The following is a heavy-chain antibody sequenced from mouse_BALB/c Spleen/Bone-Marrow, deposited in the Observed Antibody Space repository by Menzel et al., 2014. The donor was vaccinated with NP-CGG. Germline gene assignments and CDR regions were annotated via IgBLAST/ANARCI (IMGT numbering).Heavy chain of an antibody. CDR1: GFNIKDTY. J-gene: IGHJ3*01. CDR2: IDPANGNT. CDR3: ARWELGRGWFAY. Sequence: EVQLQQSGAELVKPGASVKLSCTASGFNIKDTYMHWVKQRPEQGLEWIGRIDPANGNTKYDPKFQGKATITADTSSNTAYLQLSSLTSEDTAVYYCARWELGRGWFAYGGQGTLVTVSA. V-gene: IGHV14-3*02. D-gene: IGHD4-1*01.